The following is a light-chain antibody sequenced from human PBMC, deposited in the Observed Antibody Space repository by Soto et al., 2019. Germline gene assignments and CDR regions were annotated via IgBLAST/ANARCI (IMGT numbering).Light chain of an antibody. Sequence: QSALTQPASVSGSPGQSITISCTGTSSDVGGYNYVSWYQQHPGKAPKLMIYDVSNRPSGVSNRFSGSKSGNTASLTISGLQAEDEADYYCSSYTSSSTPQWVFGGGTKVTAL. CDR3: SSYTSSSTPQWV. CDR2: DVS. CDR1: SSDVGGYNY. V-gene: IGLV2-14*01. J-gene: IGLJ2*01.